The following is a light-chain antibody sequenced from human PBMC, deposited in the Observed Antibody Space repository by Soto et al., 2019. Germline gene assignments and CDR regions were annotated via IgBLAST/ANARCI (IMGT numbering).Light chain of an antibody. J-gene: IGKJ2*01. Sequence: DIQMTQSPSTLSASVGDRVTITCRASQSISSWVAWYQQKPGKAPKLLIYDASSLESGVPSRFSGSGSGTEFTLTISSLQPDDFATYYCQQYNSYWHTFGQGTKLEIK. CDR3: QQYNSYWHT. CDR1: QSISSW. CDR2: DAS. V-gene: IGKV1-5*01.